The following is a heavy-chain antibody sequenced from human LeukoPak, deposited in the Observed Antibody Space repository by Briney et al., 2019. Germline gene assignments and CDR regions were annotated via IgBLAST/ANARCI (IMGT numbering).Heavy chain of an antibody. V-gene: IGHV1-2*04. CDR2: INPTSRGT. CDR1: AYTFTDYY. D-gene: IGHD5-18*01. J-gene: IGHJ4*02. Sequence: ASVKVSCKASAYTFTDYYMHWVRQAPGQGLEWMGWINPTSRGTKYAQKFHGWVTLTRDTSISTAYIELTGLKSDDTAVYYCARWDTDGLDYWGQGTLVTVSS. CDR3: ARWDTDGLDY.